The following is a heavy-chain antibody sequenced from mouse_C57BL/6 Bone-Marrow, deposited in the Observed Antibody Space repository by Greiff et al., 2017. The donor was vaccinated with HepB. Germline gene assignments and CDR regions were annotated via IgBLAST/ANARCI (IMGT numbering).Heavy chain of an antibody. CDR1: GYTFTSYW. Sequence: QVQLQQSGAELAKPGASVKLSCKASGYTFTSYWMHWVKQRPGQGLEWIGYINPSSGYTKYNQKFKDKATLTADKSYITAYMQLSSRTYEDAAVYCCAIWSTTVLAPYYAMDYWGQGTSVTVSS. CDR2: INPSSGYT. J-gene: IGHJ4*01. D-gene: IGHD1-1*01. V-gene: IGHV1-7*01. CDR3: AIWSTTVLAPYYAMDY.